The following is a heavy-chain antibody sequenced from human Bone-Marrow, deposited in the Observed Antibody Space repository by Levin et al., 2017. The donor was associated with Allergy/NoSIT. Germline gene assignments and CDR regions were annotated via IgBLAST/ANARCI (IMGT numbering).Heavy chain of an antibody. V-gene: IGHV4-31*03. CDR2: VYYSGST. J-gene: IGHJ6*03. CDR1: GGSISSGDYY. Sequence: SETLSLTCTVSGGSISSGDYYWSWIRQHPGKGLEWIGYVYYSGSTYYNPSLKSRVTISVDTSKNQFSLKLSSVTAADTAVYYCARISSSWDYYYYMDVWGKGTTVTVSS. CDR3: ARISSSWDYYYYMDV. D-gene: IGHD6-13*01.